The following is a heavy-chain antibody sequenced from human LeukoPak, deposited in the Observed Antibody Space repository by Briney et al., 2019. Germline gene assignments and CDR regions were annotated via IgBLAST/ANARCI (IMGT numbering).Heavy chain of an antibody. CDR3: ALLGAAGREYFQH. Sequence: GGSLRLSCAASGFTVSSTDMSWVRQAPGKGLECVSAVYSGGSTFYADSVKGRFTISRDNSKNTLYLQISSLRAEDTAVYYCALLGAAGREYFQHWGQGTLVTVSS. D-gene: IGHD6-13*01. V-gene: IGHV3-53*01. CDR2: VYSGGST. CDR1: GFTVSSTD. J-gene: IGHJ1*01.